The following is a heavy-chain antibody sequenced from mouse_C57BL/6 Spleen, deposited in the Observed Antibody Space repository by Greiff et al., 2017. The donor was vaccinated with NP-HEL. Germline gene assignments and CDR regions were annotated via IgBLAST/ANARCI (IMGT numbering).Heavy chain of an antibody. CDR3: TRYSNPYVDY. D-gene: IGHD2-5*01. Sequence: VQLQQSGAELVRPGASVTLSCKASGYTFTDYEMHWVKQTPVHGLEWIGAIDPETGGTAYNQKFKGKAILTADKSSSTAYMELRSLTSEDSAVYYCTRYSNPYVDYGGEGTTLAVSS. J-gene: IGHJ2*01. CDR1: GYTFTDYE. V-gene: IGHV1-15*01. CDR2: IDPETGGT.